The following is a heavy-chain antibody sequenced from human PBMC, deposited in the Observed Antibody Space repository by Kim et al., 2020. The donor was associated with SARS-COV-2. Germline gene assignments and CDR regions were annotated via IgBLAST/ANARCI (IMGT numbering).Heavy chain of an antibody. CDR3: AKDLTMVRGVTNLFDY. CDR1: GFTFSSYG. CDR2: ISYDGSNK. D-gene: IGHD3-10*01. V-gene: IGHV3-30*18. J-gene: IGHJ4*02. Sequence: GSLRLSCAASGFTFSSYGMHWVRQAPGKGLEWVAVISYDGSNKYYADSVKGRFTISRDNSKNTLYLQMNSLRAEDTAVYYCAKDLTMVRGVTNLFDYWGQGTLVTVSS.